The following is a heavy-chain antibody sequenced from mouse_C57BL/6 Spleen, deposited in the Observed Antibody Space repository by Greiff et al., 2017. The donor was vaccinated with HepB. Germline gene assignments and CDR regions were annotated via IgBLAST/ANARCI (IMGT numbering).Heavy chain of an antibody. CDR1: GFSFTSYG. CDR3: AGFYYDYDEGFAY. CDR2: IWSGGSP. V-gene: IGHV2-2*01. Sequence: QVQLQQSGPGLVQPSQSLSITCTVSGFSFTSYGVHWVRQSPGKGLEWLGVIWSGGSPDYNAAFISRLSLSKDNSKSQVFFKMNSLQADDTARYYCAGFYYDYDEGFAYWGQGTLVTVSA. J-gene: IGHJ3*01. D-gene: IGHD2-4*01.